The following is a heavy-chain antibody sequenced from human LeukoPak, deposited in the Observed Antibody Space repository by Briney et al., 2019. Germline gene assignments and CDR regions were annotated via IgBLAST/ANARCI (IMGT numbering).Heavy chain of an antibody. CDR2: ISGNGCRT. V-gene: IGHV3-23*01. D-gene: IGHD1-1*01. CDR3: ANDGTGVHVWTPEAFDL. Sequence: PGVSLRLSCTASGFTFTTYAMSWVRQAPGKGLEWVSTISGNGCRTYYEDSVKGRFTISRDNSKNTLYLQVSSLRAEDTAMYYCANDGTGVHVWTPEAFDLWGPGTMVIVSS. J-gene: IGHJ3*01. CDR1: GFTFTTYA.